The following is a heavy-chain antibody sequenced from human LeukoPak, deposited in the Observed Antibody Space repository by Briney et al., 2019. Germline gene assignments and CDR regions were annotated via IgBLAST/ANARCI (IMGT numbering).Heavy chain of an antibody. CDR3: ARDVPYDYDFWSGPYYGMDV. D-gene: IGHD3-3*01. Sequence: ASVKVSCKASGYTFTGYYMHWVRQAPGQGLEWMGWISAYNGNTNYAQKLQGRVTKTTDTSTSTAYMELRSLRSDDTAVYYCARDVPYDYDFWSGPYYGMDVWGQGTTVTVSS. CDR1: GYTFTGYY. V-gene: IGHV1-18*04. J-gene: IGHJ6*02. CDR2: ISAYNGNT.